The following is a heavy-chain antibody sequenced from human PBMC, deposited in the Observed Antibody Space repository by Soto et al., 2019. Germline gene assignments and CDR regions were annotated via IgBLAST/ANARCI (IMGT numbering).Heavy chain of an antibody. V-gene: IGHV3-48*02. CDR2: ISGSSGTI. CDR1: GFTFSSYS. CDR3: ARDQKIGWGY. D-gene: IGHD3-16*01. J-gene: IGHJ4*02. Sequence: EVQLVESGGGLVQPGGSLRLSCAASGFTFSSYSMNWVRQAPGKGLEWVSYISGSSGTIYYADSVKGRFTISRDNAKNALYLQMNSLRDEDTAVYFCARDQKIGWGYWGQGTLVTVSS.